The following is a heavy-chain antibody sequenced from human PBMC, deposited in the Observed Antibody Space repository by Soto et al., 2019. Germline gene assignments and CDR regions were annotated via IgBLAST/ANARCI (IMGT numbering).Heavy chain of an antibody. D-gene: IGHD1-7*01. CDR3: AREGLITGTRYYYYGMDV. Sequence: GGSLRLSCAASGFTFDDYAMHWVRQAPGKGLEWVSRISWNSGSIGYADSVKGRFTISRDNAKNSLYLQMNSLRAEDTAVYYCAREGLITGTRYYYYGMDVWGQGTTVTVSS. J-gene: IGHJ6*02. CDR1: GFTFDDYA. CDR2: ISWNSGSI. V-gene: IGHV3-9*01.